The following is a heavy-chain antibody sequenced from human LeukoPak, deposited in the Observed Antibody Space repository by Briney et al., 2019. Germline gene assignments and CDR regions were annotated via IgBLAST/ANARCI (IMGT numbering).Heavy chain of an antibody. D-gene: IGHD3-22*01. CDR3: ARYYYDSSGYYYMDFDY. CDR2: INPNSGGT. CDR1: GYTFTGYY. J-gene: IGHJ4*02. V-gene: IGHV1-2*02. Sequence: ASVKVSCKASGYTFTGYYMHWVRQAPGQGLEWMGWINPNSGGTNYAQKFQGRVTMTTDTSTSTAYMELRSLRSDDTAVYYCARYYYDSSGYYYMDFDYWGQGTLVTVSS.